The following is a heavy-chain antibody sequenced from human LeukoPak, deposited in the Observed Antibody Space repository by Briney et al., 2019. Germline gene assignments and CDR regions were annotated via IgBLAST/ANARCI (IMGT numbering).Heavy chain of an antibody. CDR3: ARQGDGYNTFDY. Sequence: TSSETLSLTCTVSGGSISSSSYYWGWIRQPPGKGLEWIGSIYYSGSTYYNPSHKSRVTISVDTSKNQFSLKLSSVTAADTAVYYCARQGDGYNTFDYWGQGTLVTVSS. CDR1: GGSISSSSYY. CDR2: IYYSGST. D-gene: IGHD5-24*01. V-gene: IGHV4-39*01. J-gene: IGHJ4*02.